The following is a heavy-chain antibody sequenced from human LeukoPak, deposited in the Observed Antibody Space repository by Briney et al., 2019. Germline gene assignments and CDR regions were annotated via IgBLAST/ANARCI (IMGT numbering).Heavy chain of an antibody. J-gene: IGHJ4*02. V-gene: IGHV3-33*06. CDR2: IWYDGSNK. Sequence: HPGGSLRLSCAASGFTFSSYGMHWVRQAPGKGLEWVAVIWYDGSNKYYADSVKGRFTISRDNSKNTLYLQMNSLRAEDTAVYYCAKDTFSESRYGVLDSWGQGTLVTVSS. CDR3: AKDTFSESRYGVLDS. CDR1: GFTFSSYG. D-gene: IGHD3-10*01.